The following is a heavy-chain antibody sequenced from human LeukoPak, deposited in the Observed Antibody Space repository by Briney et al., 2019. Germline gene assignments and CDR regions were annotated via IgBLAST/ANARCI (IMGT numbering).Heavy chain of an antibody. CDR1: GFTLSSYS. Sequence: GGSLRLSCAASGFTLSSYSMNWVRQAPGKGLEWVSSISSSSSYIYYADSVKGRFTISRDNAKNSLYVQMNSLRAEDTAVYYCVRDMTTATTCYLQHWGQGTLVTVSS. J-gene: IGHJ1*01. CDR3: VRDMTTATTCYLQH. V-gene: IGHV3-21*01. D-gene: IGHD4-17*01. CDR2: ISSSSSYI.